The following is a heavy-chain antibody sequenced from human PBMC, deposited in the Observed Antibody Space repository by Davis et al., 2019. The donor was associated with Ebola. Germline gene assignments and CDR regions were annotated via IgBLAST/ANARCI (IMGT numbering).Heavy chain of an antibody. CDR3: ATVRSGSYYRWFDP. V-gene: IGHV4-59*01. CDR2: IYYSGST. D-gene: IGHD1-26*01. J-gene: IGHJ5*02. Sequence: SETLSLTCTVSGGSISSYYWSWIRQPPGKGLEWIGYIYYSGSTNYNPSLKSRVTISVDTSKNQFSLKLSSVTAADTAVYYCATVRSGSYYRWFDPWGQGTLVTVSS. CDR1: GGSISSYY.